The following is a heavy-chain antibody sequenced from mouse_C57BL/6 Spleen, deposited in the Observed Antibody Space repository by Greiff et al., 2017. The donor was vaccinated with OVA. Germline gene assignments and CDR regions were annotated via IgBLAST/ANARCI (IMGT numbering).Heavy chain of an antibody. J-gene: IGHJ4*01. CDR1: GYTFTSYW. V-gene: IGHV1-64*01. CDR2: IHPNSGST. Sequence: QVQLQQPGAELVKPGASVKLSCKASGYTFTSYWMHWVKQRPGQGLEWIGMIHPNSGSTNYNEKFKRKATLTVDKSSSTAYMQLSSLTSEDSAVYYCARSENFYAMDYWGQGTSVTVSS. CDR3: ARSENFYAMDY.